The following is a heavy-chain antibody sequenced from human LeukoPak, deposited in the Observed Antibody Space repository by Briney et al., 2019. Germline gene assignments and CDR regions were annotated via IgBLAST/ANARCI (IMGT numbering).Heavy chain of an antibody. J-gene: IGHJ5*02. V-gene: IGHV1-2*02. Sequence: ASVKVSCKASGYTFTGYHMHWVRQAPGQGLEWMGWINPNNGGTDYAQKFQGRVTMTRDTSISTACMELSRLRSDDTAVYYCARERYCSGGSCPNWFDPWGQGTLVTVSS. CDR1: GYTFTGYH. CDR3: ARERYCSGGSCPNWFDP. D-gene: IGHD2-15*01. CDR2: INPNNGGT.